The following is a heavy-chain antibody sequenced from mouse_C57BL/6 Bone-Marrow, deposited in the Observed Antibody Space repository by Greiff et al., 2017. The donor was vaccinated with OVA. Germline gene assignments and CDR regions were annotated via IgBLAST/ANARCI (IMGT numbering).Heavy chain of an antibody. J-gene: IGHJ3*01. D-gene: IGHD1-1*01. Sequence: VQGVESGAELARPGASVKLSCKASGYTFTSYGISWVKQRTGQGLEWIGEIYPRSGNTYYNEKFKGKATLTADKSSSTAYMELRSLTSEDSAVYFCARRPPHYGSRGFAYWGQGTLVTVSA. CDR3: ARRPPHYGSRGFAY. CDR1: GYTFTSYG. CDR2: IYPRSGNT. V-gene: IGHV1-81*01.